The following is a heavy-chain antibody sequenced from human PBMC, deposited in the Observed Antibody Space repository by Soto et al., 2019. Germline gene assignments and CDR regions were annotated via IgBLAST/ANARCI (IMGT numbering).Heavy chain of an antibody. CDR3: ATRITVFGLTIPPFDA. J-gene: IGHJ5*02. V-gene: IGHV4-34*01. CDR1: GGSVNGYY. D-gene: IGHD3-3*01. CDR2: INHTGGT. Sequence: WETLSLTCAVYGGSVNGYYWNWIRHPPGKGLEWIGEINHTGGTHYNPSLKSRVTMSVDTYKNQFSLRLSSVTAADTAIYYCATRITVFGLTIPPFDAWGEGTQVTVSS.